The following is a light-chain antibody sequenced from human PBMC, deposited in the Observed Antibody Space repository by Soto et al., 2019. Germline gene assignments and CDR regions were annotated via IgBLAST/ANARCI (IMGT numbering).Light chain of an antibody. CDR1: SSDVGAYNY. V-gene: IGLV2-14*01. CDR3: NSYTTSSTRV. Sequence: SALTQPASVSGSPGQSITISCTGTSSDVGAYNYVSWYQQHPGKAPKLMIYEVSNRPSGVSNRFSGSKSGNTASLTISGLQAEDEADYYCNSYTTSSTRVFGGGTKLTV. CDR2: EVS. J-gene: IGLJ3*02.